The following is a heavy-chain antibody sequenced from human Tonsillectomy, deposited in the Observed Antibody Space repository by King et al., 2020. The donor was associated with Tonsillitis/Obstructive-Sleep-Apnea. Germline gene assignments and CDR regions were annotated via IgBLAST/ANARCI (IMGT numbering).Heavy chain of an antibody. CDR1: GFTFSSYA. CDR3: ASPYCSSTRCYTHAFDI. V-gene: IGHV3-30*04. D-gene: IGHD2-2*02. Sequence: VQLVESGGGVVQPGRSLRLSCAASGFTFSSYAMHWVRQAPGKGLEWVAVISYDGSNKYYADSVKGRFTISRDNSKNTLYLQMNSLRAEDTAVYYCASPYCSSTRCYTHAFDIWGQGTMVTVSS. CDR2: ISYDGSNK. J-gene: IGHJ3*02.